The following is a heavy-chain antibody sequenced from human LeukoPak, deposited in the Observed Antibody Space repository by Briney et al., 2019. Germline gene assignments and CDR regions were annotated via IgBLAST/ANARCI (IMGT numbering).Heavy chain of an antibody. CDR2: INPNSGGT. CDR1: GSSFNSQG. Sequence: ASVKVSCKASGSSFNSQGMNWVRQAPGQGLEWMGWINPNSGGTNYAQKFQGRVTMTRDTSISTAYMELSRLRSDDTAVYYCARVKGYSYGYGYYYYYMDVWGKGTTVTISS. CDR3: ARVKGYSYGYGYYYYYMDV. V-gene: IGHV1-2*02. J-gene: IGHJ6*03. D-gene: IGHD5-18*01.